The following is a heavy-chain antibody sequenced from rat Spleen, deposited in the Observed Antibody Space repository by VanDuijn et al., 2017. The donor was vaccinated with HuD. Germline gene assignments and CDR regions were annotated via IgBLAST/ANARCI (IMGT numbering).Heavy chain of an antibody. V-gene: IGHV2-32*01. CDR1: GFSLTSYH. Sequence: QVQLKESGPGLVQPSQTLSLTCTVSGFSLTSYHVHWVRQPPGQGLEWMGAMWSDGETSYNSALKSRLSISRETSKSQVYLKVNRLQTGDTATYYCAKDLAFADYFDYWGQGVMVTVSS. CDR2: MWSDGET. D-gene: IGHD4-1*01. J-gene: IGHJ2*01. CDR3: AKDLAFADYFDY.